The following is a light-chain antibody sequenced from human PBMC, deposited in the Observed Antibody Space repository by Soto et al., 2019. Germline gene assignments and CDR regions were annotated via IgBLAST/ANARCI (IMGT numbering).Light chain of an antibody. J-gene: IGLJ1*01. CDR2: DVS. V-gene: IGLV2-14*03. CDR3: ASYTHSITYV. CDR1: NSDVGGYNY. Sequence: QSALTQPASVSGSPGQSITISCTGTNSDVGGYNYVSWYQQHPGKAPKLLIYDVSSRPSGLSNRFSGSKSGNTASLIISGLQAEDEADYYCASYTHSITYVFGSGTKVTVL.